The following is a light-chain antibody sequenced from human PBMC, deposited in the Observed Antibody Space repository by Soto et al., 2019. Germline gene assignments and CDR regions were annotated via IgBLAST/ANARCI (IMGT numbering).Light chain of an antibody. CDR1: QSLLHTNGHNF. CDR3: MQGLQTPLP. J-gene: IGKJ5*01. CDR2: MGS. V-gene: IGKV2-28*01. Sequence: IVMTQSPLSLTVSPGEPAAISCRSSQSLLHTNGHNFLDWYLQKPGQSPQLLIYMGSYRTSGVPDRFSGRGSGTDFTLEFSKVEAEDAGTYYCMQGLQTPLPFAAGTRLEIK.